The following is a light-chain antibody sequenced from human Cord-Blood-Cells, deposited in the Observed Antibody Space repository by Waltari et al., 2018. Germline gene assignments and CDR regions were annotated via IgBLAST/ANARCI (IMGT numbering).Light chain of an antibody. CDR1: SSNIGAGYD. V-gene: IGLV1-40*01. J-gene: IGLJ3*02. CDR3: QSYDSSLSGWV. Sequence: QSVLTQSPSVSGAPGQRVTISCTGSSSNIGAGYDVHWYQQLPGTAPKLLIYGTSNRPSGVPDRFSGSKSGTPASLAITGLQAEDEADYYCQSYDSSLSGWVFGGGTKLTVL. CDR2: GTS.